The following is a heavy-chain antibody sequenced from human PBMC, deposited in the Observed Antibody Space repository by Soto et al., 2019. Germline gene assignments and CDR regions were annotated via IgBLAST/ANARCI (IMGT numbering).Heavy chain of an antibody. J-gene: IGHJ6*03. CDR3: ARHFTTNRYYYYMDV. CDR2: IYYSGST. V-gene: IGHV4-39*01. Sequence: PSETLSLTCTVSGGSINSGGHYWGWIRQTPGKGLEWNGTIYYSGSTYYSPSLESRVTISVDTSKNRFSLRLSSVTAADTAVYYCARHFTTNRYYYYMDVWGKGTTVTVSS. CDR1: GGSINSGGHY.